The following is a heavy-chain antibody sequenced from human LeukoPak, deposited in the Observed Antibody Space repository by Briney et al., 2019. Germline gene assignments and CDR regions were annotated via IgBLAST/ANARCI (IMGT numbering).Heavy chain of an antibody. CDR3: ASQSSGSYFDAFDI. Sequence: SVKVSCKASGGTFSSYAISWVRQAPGQGLEWMGGIIPIFGTANYAQKFQGRVTITADESTSTAYMELSSLRSEDTAVYYCASQSSGSYFDAFDIWGQGTMVTVSS. V-gene: IGHV1-69*13. CDR2: IIPIFGTA. CDR1: GGTFSSYA. D-gene: IGHD1-26*01. J-gene: IGHJ3*02.